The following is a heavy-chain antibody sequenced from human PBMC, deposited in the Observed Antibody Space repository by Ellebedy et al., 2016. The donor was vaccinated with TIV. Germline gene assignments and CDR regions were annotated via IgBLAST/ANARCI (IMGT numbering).Heavy chain of an antibody. CDR2: IYYSGST. CDR3: ARLYYYDSSGFDY. D-gene: IGHD3-22*01. CDR1: GGSISSGGYY. Sequence: SETLSLTXTVSGGSISSGGYYWSWIRQHPGKGLEWIGYIYYSGSTYYNPSLKSRVTISVDTSKNQFSLKLSSVTAADTAVYYCARLYYYDSSGFDYWGQGTLVTVSS. J-gene: IGHJ4*02. V-gene: IGHV4-30-4*08.